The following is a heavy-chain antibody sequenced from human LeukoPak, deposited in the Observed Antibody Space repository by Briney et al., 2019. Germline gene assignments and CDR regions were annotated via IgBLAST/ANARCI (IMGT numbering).Heavy chain of an antibody. CDR2: IYPGDSDT. Sequence: GESLKIPRKGSGYSFTSYWIGWVRQMPGKGLEWMGIIYPGDSDTRYSPSFQGQVTISADKSISTAYLQWSSLKASDTAMYYCARPGSSYYDSSGVDYWGQGTLVTVSS. V-gene: IGHV5-51*01. CDR3: ARPGSSYYDSSGVDY. CDR1: GYSFTSYW. J-gene: IGHJ4*02. D-gene: IGHD3-22*01.